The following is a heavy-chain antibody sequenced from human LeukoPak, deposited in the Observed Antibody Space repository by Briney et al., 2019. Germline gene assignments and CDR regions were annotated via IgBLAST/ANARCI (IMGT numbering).Heavy chain of an antibody. J-gene: IGHJ4*02. CDR2: ISYDGSNK. CDR3: ARTRGYSYGYVDY. Sequence: QPGGSLRLSCAASGFTFSSYAMHWVRQAPGKGLEWVAVISYDGSNKYYADSVKGRFTISRDNSKNTLYLQMNGLRAEDTAAYYCARTRGYSYGYVDYWGQGTLVTVSS. V-gene: IGHV3-30-3*01. CDR1: GFTFSSYA. D-gene: IGHD5-18*01.